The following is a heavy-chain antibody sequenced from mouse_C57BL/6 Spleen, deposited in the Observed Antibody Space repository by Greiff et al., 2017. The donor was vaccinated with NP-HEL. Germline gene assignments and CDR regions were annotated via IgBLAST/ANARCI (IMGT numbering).Heavy chain of an antibody. CDR2: IDPSDSYT. J-gene: IGHJ2*01. Sequence: QVQLQQPGAELVRPGTSVKLSCKASGYTFTSYWMHWVKQRPGQGLEWIGVIDPSDSYTNYNQKFKGKATLTVDTSSSTAYMQLSSLTSEDSAVYYCARGGYSNYCDYWGQGTTLTVSS. V-gene: IGHV1-59*01. CDR1: GYTFTSYW. D-gene: IGHD2-5*01. CDR3: ARGGYSNYCDY.